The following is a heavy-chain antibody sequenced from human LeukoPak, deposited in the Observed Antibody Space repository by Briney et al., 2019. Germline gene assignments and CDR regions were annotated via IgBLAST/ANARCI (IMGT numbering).Heavy chain of an antibody. CDR1: GFSFSRFA. CDR3: ARQLSGWYDADPY. CDR2: IKEDGSRN. D-gene: IGHD6-19*01. Sequence: GGSLRLSCAASGFSFSRFAMSWVRQAPGKGLEWVANIKEDGSRNHYVDSVKGRFTISRDNAKNSLYLQMSSLRAEDTAVYYCARQLSGWYDADPYWGQGTLVTVSS. J-gene: IGHJ4*02. V-gene: IGHV3-7*05.